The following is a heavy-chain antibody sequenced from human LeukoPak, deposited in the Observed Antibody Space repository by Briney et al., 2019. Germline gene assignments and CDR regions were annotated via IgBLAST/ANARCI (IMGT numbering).Heavy chain of an antibody. Sequence: SETLSLTCTVSGGSLSSYSWTWIRQPAGKGLEWIGRIYTSASTNYNPSLKSRVTTSLDTSKNQFSLKLSSVTAADTAVYYCAGIVEMATIGAEYFQHWGQGTLVTVSS. V-gene: IGHV4-4*07. D-gene: IGHD5-24*01. CDR3: AGIVEMATIGAEYFQH. J-gene: IGHJ1*01. CDR2: IYTSAST. CDR1: GGSLSSYS.